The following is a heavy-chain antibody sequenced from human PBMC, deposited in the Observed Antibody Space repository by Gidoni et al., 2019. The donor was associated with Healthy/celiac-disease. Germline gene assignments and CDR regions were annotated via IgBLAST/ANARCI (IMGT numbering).Heavy chain of an antibody. Sequence: QVQLVQSGAEVKTPGSSVKVSCKASGGTFSSYAISWVRQAPGQGLEWMGGIIPIFGTANYAQKFQGRVTITADKSTSTAYMELSSLRSEDTAVYYCARVYYYGSGSPPQGYYGMDVWGQGTTVTVSS. J-gene: IGHJ6*02. CDR2: IIPIFGTA. CDR3: ARVYYYGSGSPPQGYYGMDV. CDR1: GGTFSSYA. V-gene: IGHV1-69*06. D-gene: IGHD3-10*01.